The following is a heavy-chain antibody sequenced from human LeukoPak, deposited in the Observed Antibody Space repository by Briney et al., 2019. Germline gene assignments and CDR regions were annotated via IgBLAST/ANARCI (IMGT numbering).Heavy chain of an antibody. CDR3: AAVDVDTAFP. Sequence: GGSLRLSCAASGFTFSTYGMSWVRQAPGKGLEWVSAISGSGGSTYYADSVKGRFTISRDNSKNTLYLQMNSLRAEDTAVYYCAAVDVDTAFPWGQGTLVTVSS. J-gene: IGHJ5*02. V-gene: IGHV3-23*01. CDR1: GFTFSTYG. CDR2: ISGSGGST. D-gene: IGHD5-18*01.